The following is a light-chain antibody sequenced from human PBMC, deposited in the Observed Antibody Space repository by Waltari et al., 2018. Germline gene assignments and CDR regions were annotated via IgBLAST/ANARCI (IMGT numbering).Light chain of an antibody. CDR3: QHYVSLPVT. Sequence: EIGLTQSPGTLCLSPGERATRSCRASQSVSRALAWYQQNPGQAPRLLIYGASNRATVIPDRFSCSGSGTDFSLIISRLEPEDFAVYYCQHYVSLPVTFGQGTKVEIK. CDR1: QSVSRA. V-gene: IGKV3-20*01. J-gene: IGKJ1*01. CDR2: GAS.